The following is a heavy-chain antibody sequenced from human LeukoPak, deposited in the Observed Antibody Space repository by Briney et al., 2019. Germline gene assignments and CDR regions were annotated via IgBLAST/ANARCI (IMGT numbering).Heavy chain of an antibody. CDR1: GFTFDTYW. D-gene: IGHD6-13*01. CDR3: ARLGIITAAGSNDY. CDR2: MKQDGSEK. J-gene: IGHJ4*02. V-gene: IGHV3-7*01. Sequence: GGSLRLSCAASGFTFDTYWMNWVRQAPGKGLEWVANMKQDGSEKYYVDSVKGRFTISRDNAKNSLYLQMNSLRAEDTAVYYCARLGIITAAGSNDYWGQGTLVTVSS.